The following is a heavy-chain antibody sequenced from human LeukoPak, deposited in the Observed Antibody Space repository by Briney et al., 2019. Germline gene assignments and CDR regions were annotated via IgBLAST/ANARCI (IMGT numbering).Heavy chain of an antibody. V-gene: IGHV3-23*01. D-gene: IGHD6-13*01. J-gene: IGHJ4*02. CDR3: AKDKDSSSWSRTFDY. CDR2: LSGSGGSA. Sequence: PGGSLRLSCAASGFTFSSYAMSWVRQAPGKGLEWVSGLSGSGGSAYYADSVKGRFIISRDNSKNTLYLQMNSLRAEDTAVYYCAKDKDSSSWSRTFDYWGQGTLVTVSS. CDR1: GFTFSSYA.